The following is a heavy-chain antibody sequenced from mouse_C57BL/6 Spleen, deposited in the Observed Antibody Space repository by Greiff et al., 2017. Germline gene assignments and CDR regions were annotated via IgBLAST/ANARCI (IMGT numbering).Heavy chain of an antibody. D-gene: IGHD2-4*01. J-gene: IGHJ3*01. CDR1: GFTFSSYG. CDR2: ISSGGSYT. CDR3: ARADYDRGGFAY. Sequence: EVNVVESGGDLVKPGGSLKLSCAASGFTFSSYGMSWVRQTPDKRLEWVATISSGGSYTYYPDSVKGRFTISRDNAKNTLYLQMSSLKSEDTAMYYCARADYDRGGFAYWGQGTLVTVSA. V-gene: IGHV5-6*01.